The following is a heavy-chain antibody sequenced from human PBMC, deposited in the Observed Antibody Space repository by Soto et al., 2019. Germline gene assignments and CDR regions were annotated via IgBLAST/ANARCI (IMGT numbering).Heavy chain of an antibody. CDR2: IWYDGSNK. D-gene: IGHD6-13*01. CDR1: GFTFSSYG. Sequence: QVQLVESGGGVVQPGRSLRLSCAASGFTFSSYGMHWVRQAPGKGLEWVAVIWYDGSNKYYADSVKGRFTISRDNSKNTLYLQMNSLRAEDTAVYYCARDLGYGSSDDYWGQGTLVTVSS. J-gene: IGHJ4*02. CDR3: ARDLGYGSSDDY. V-gene: IGHV3-33*01.